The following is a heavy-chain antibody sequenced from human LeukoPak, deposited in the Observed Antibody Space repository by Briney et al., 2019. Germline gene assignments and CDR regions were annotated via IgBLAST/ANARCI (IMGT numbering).Heavy chain of an antibody. CDR1: DYNFTSYG. D-gene: IGHD5-18*01. Sequence: ASVTVSCKASDYNFTSYGINWVRQAPGQGLEWMGWINSYNGNTNYAQKFQGRVTMTTDTSTSTTYMELRSLRSDDTAVYYCARDAAMASYFFDFWGQGTLVTVSS. J-gene: IGHJ4*02. V-gene: IGHV1-18*01. CDR3: ARDAAMASYFFDF. CDR2: INSYNGNT.